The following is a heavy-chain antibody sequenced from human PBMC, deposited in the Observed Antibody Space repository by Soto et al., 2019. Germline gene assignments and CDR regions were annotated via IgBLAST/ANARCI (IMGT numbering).Heavy chain of an antibody. CDR3: ARDTTKRPYGYFDY. V-gene: IGHV3-30-3*01. CDR2: ISYDGSNK. D-gene: IGHD4-17*01. J-gene: IGHJ4*02. CDR1: GFTFSSYA. Sequence: QVQLVESGGGVVQPGRSLRLSYAASGFTFSSYAMHWVRQAPGKGLEWVAVISYDGSNKYYADSVKGRFTISRDNSKNTLYLQMNSLRAEDTAVYYCARDTTKRPYGYFDYWGQGTLVTVSS.